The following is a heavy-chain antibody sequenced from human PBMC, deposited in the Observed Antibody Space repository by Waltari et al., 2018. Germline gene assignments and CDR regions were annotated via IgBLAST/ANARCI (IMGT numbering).Heavy chain of an antibody. V-gene: IGHV4-38-2*01. CDR1: GYSISSGYY. D-gene: IGHD3-16*01. J-gene: IGHJ4*02. Sequence: QVQLQESGPGLVKPSETLSLTCAVSGYSISSGYYWGWIRQPPGKGLDWIGSIYHSGSTYYNPSLKSRVTISVDTSKNQFSLKLSSVTAADTAVYYCARREGGTRYFDYWGQGTLVTVSS. CDR3: ARREGGTRYFDY. CDR2: IYHSGST.